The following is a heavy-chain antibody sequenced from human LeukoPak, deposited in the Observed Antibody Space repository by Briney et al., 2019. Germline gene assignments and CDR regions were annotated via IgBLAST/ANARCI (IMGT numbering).Heavy chain of an antibody. J-gene: IGHJ5*02. D-gene: IGHD3-3*01. CDR1: GGSFSGYY. V-gene: IGHV4-34*01. CDR3: ARGSYYDFWSGLEANWFDP. Sequence: SETLSLTCAVYGGSFSGYYWSWIRQPPGKGLEWIGEINHSGSTNYNPSLKSRVTISVDTPKSQFSLKLSSVTAADTAVYYCARGSYYDFWSGLEANWFDPWGQGTLVTVSS. CDR2: INHSGST.